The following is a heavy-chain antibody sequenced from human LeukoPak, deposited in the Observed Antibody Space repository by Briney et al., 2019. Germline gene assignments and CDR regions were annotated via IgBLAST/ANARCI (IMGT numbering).Heavy chain of an antibody. V-gene: IGHV3-48*03. CDR2: ISSSGRTM. CDR3: WRVGTTTVLGY. Sequence: PGGSLRLSCAASGFTFSNSEINWVRQAPGKGLEWVSYISSSGRTMFYADSVRGRFTISRDNPKNSLHLQMSSLRAEDTAVYYCWRVGTTTVLGYWGQGTPVTVSS. J-gene: IGHJ4*02. CDR1: GFTFSNSE. D-gene: IGHD1-26*01.